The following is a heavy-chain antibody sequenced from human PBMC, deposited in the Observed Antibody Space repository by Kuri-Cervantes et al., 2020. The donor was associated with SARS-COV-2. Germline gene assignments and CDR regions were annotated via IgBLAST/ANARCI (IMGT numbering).Heavy chain of an antibody. CDR1: GGSISSYY. V-gene: IGHV4-4*07. J-gene: IGHJ6*03. D-gene: IGHD3-22*01. Sequence: GPLRLSCTVSGGSISSYYWSWIRQPAGKGLEWIGRIYTSGSTNYNPSLKSRVTISVDTSKNQFSLKLSSVTAADTAVYYCVGFYYYDSSGFVANYYYMDVWDKGATVTVSS. CDR3: VGFYYYDSSGFVANYYYMDV. CDR2: IYTSGST.